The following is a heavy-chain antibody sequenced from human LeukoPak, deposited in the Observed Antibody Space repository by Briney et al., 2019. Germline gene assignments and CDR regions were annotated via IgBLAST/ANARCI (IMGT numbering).Heavy chain of an antibody. Sequence: AGGSLRLSCAASGFTFSSYSMNWVRRAPGKGLEWVSSISSSSSYIYYADSVKGRFTISRDNAKNSLYLQMNSLRAEDTAVYYCARGRDSSGWYGRDYWGQGTLVTVSS. V-gene: IGHV3-21*01. CDR2: ISSSSSYI. D-gene: IGHD6-19*01. CDR1: GFTFSSYS. J-gene: IGHJ4*02. CDR3: ARGRDSSGWYGRDY.